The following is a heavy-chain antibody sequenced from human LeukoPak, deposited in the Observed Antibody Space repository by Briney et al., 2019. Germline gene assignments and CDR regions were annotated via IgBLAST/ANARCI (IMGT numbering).Heavy chain of an antibody. D-gene: IGHD5-24*01. J-gene: IGHJ3*02. CDR3: AREWPRAFDI. Sequence: PSETLSLTCTVSGGSISSYYWSWIRQPPGKGLEWIGYIYYSGSTNYNPSLKSRVTISVDTSKNQFSLKLSSVTAADTAVYYCAREWPRAFDIWGQGTMVTVSS. CDR2: IYYSGST. V-gene: IGHV4-59*01. CDR1: GGSISSYY.